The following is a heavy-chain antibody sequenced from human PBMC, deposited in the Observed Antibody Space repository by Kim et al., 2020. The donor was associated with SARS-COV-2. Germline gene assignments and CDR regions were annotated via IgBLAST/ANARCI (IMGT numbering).Heavy chain of an antibody. CDR1: GYTFTGYY. V-gene: IGHV1-2*06. CDR3: AKVRGSPQEAFDI. J-gene: IGHJ3*02. CDR2: INPNSGGT. Sequence: ASVKVSCKASGYTFTGYYMHWVRQAPGQGLEWMGRINPNSGGTNYAQKVQGRVTMTRDTSIRTAYMELSRLRSDDTAVYYCAKVRGSPQEAFDIWGPGTMVTVSS. D-gene: IGHD1-26*01.